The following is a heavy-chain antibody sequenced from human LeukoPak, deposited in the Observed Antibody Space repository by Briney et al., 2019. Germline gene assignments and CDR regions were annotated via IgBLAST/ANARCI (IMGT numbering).Heavy chain of an antibody. J-gene: IGHJ4*02. CDR1: GFTFGDYA. CDR3: TRDRGAYNLYDY. Sequence: GESLRLSCTSSGFTFGDYAMSWIRQAPGKGLEWVGFIRSKAYGETADYAASVKGRFPISRDDSKAIAYLQMNSLKTEDTAVYHCTRDRGAYNLYDYWGQGTLVTVSS. D-gene: IGHD1-1*01. V-gene: IGHV3-49*03. CDR2: IRSKAYGETA.